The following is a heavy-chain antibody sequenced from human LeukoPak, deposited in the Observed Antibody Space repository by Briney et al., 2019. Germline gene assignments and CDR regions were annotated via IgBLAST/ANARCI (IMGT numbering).Heavy chain of an antibody. CDR3: ASSVRGVINDAFDI. V-gene: IGHV1-69*01. CDR1: GGTFSSYA. D-gene: IGHD3-10*01. J-gene: IGHJ3*02. CDR2: IIPIFGTA. Sequence: SVKVSFKASGGTFSSYAISWVRQAPGQGLEWMGGIIPIFGTANYAQKFQGRVTITADESTSTAYMELSSLRSEDTAVYYCASSVRGVINDAFDIWGQGTMVTVSS.